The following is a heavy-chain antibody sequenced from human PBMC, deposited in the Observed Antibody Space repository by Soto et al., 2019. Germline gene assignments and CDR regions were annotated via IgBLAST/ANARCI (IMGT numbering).Heavy chain of an antibody. J-gene: IGHJ4*02. CDR1: GFTFSHYG. CDR3: APNGVAAAGVFDS. Sequence: QPGGSLRLSCAASGFTFSHYGMHWVRQAPGKGLEWVAVISYDGSSKYYADSVKGRFTISRDNSKNTLYLQMNSLRAEDTAVYFCAPNGVAAAGVFDSWGQGTLVTVSS. CDR2: ISYDGSSK. D-gene: IGHD6-13*01. V-gene: IGHV3-30*03.